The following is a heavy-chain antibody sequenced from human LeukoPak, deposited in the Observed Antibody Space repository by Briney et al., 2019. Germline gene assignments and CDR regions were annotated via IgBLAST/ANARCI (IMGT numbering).Heavy chain of an antibody. CDR3: ARDRRPTIAVPYYFDN. J-gene: IGHJ4*02. Sequence: GRSLRLSCAASGFTFTNYALHWVRQAPGKGLEGVAVISSDGGNLYYADSVKGRFLISRDNSKNTIYLLIYSLKPEDTAVYYCARDRRPTIAVPYYFDNWGQGTLVTVSS. CDR1: GFTFTNYA. CDR2: ISSDGGNL. V-gene: IGHV3-30*04. D-gene: IGHD6-19*01.